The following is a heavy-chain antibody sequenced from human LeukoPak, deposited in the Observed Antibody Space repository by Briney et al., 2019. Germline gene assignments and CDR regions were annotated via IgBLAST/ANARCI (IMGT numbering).Heavy chain of an antibody. Sequence: SQTLSLTCTVSGGSISSSSYYWGWIRQPPGKGLEWIGSIYYSGSTYYNPSLKSRVTISVDTSKNQFSLKLSSVTAADTAVYYCARAPHGDYLVVAFDIWGQGTMVTVSS. D-gene: IGHD4-17*01. CDR3: ARAPHGDYLVVAFDI. J-gene: IGHJ3*02. CDR2: IYYSGST. V-gene: IGHV4-39*07. CDR1: GGSISSSSYY.